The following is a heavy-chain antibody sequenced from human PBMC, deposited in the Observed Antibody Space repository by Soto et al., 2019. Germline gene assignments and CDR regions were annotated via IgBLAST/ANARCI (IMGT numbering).Heavy chain of an antibody. CDR2: IYYSGST. V-gene: IGHV4-31*03. CDR1: GGSISSGGYY. J-gene: IGHJ6*02. CDR3: ARARRGYYYYGMDV. Sequence: PSETLSLTCTVSGGSISSGGYYWSWIRQHPGKGLEWIGYIYYSGSTYYNPSLKSRVTISVDMSKNQFSLKLSSVTAADTAVYYCARARRGYYYYGMDVLGQGTTVTVSS.